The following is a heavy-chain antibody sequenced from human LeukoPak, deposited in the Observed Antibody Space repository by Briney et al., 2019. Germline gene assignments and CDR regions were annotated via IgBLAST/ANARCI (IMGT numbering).Heavy chain of an antibody. CDR3: ARRVATSGGFDY. CDR1: GYTFTSYY. CDR2: INPSGGST. D-gene: IGHD5-12*01. V-gene: IGHV1-46*01. J-gene: IGHJ4*02. Sequence: ASVKVSCKASGYTFTSYYMHWVRQAPGQGLAWMGIINPSGGSTSYAQKFQGRVTMTRDMSTSTVYMELSSPRSEDTAVYYCARRVATSGGFDYWGQGTLVTVSS.